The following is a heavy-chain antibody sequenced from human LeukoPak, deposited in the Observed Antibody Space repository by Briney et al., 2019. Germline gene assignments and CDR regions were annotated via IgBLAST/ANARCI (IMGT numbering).Heavy chain of an antibody. CDR1: GGSISSGGYY. CDR3: ARAPTVTSYFDY. D-gene: IGHD4-17*01. Sequence: SETLSLTCTVSGGSISSGGYYWSWIRQHPGKGLEWIGYIYYSGSTYYNPSLKSRATISVDTSKNQFSLKLSSVTAADTAVYYCARAPTVTSYFDYWGQGTLVTVSS. CDR2: IYYSGST. V-gene: IGHV4-31*03. J-gene: IGHJ4*02.